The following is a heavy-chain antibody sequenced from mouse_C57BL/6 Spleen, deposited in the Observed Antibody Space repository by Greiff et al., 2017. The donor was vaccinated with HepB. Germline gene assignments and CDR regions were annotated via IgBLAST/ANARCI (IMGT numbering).Heavy chain of an antibody. J-gene: IGHJ2*01. CDR2: ISYDGSN. V-gene: IGHV3-6*01. CDR3: AREAAYYSLDY. CDR1: GYSITSGYY. D-gene: IGHD2-12*01. Sequence: DVKLQESGPGLVKPSQSLSLTCSVTGYSITSGYYWNWIRQFPGNKLEWMGYISYDGSNNYNPSLKNRISITRDTSKNQFFLKLNSVTTEDTATYYCAREAAYYSLDYWGQGTTLTVSS.